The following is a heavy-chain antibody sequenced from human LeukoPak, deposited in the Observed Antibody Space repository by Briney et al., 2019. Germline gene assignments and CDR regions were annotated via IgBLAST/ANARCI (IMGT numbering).Heavy chain of an antibody. CDR3: ARADLYCSSSGCARRAFDI. V-gene: IGHV3-30*02. CDR1: GFTFSSYG. D-gene: IGHD3-22*01. Sequence: GGSLRLSCAASGFTFSSYGMHWVRQAPGKGLEWVAFIRYDGSNKYYADSVKGRFTISRDNSKNTLYLQMNSLRAEDTAVYYCARADLYCSSSGCARRAFDIWGQGTMVTVSS. CDR2: IRYDGSNK. J-gene: IGHJ3*02.